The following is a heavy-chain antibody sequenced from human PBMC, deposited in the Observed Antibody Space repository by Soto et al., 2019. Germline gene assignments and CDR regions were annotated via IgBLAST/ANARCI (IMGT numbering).Heavy chain of an antibody. Sequence: EVQLLESGGGLVQPGGSVRLSCAASGFTFSGFAMNWVRQPPGKGLEWVSSVDYTGSYTFYAASVKGRFTISRDNSKNMVYLELNCLRAEDTAVYYCAKRSGGFSEFDYWGQGTLVIVSS. CDR1: GFTFSGFA. CDR3: AKRSGGFSEFDY. J-gene: IGHJ4*02. CDR2: VDYTGSYT. V-gene: IGHV3-23*01. D-gene: IGHD5-12*01.